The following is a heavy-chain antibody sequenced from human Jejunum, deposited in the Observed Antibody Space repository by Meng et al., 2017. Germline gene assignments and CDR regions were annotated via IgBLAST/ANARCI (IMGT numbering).Heavy chain of an antibody. V-gene: IGHV3-74*02. J-gene: IGHJ4*02. CDR1: GFTFGTYT. CDR2: ISTDGSYA. CDR3: ARAVSENYFRADY. Sequence: EVQLLESGGGLVQPGGSLRLSCAVSGFTFGTYTMSWVRQAPGKGLEWVSRISTDGSYATYADSVKGRFTISRGNAKNTLYLQMNSLRAEDTAVYYCARAVSENYFRADYWGQGTLVTVSS. D-gene: IGHD1-26*01.